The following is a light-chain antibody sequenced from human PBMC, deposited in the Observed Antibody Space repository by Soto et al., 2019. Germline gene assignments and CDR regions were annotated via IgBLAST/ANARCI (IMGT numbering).Light chain of an antibody. Sequence: QSALTQPASVSGSPGQSITISCTGTSSDVGGHNYVSWYQQHPGKAPKLMIYDASKRPSGVSNRFSGSKSGNTASLTISGLQAEDEADYYCCSYTSGGTVVFGGGTKLTVL. CDR1: SSDVGGHNY. CDR2: DAS. CDR3: CSYTSGGTVV. V-gene: IGLV2-14*01. J-gene: IGLJ3*02.